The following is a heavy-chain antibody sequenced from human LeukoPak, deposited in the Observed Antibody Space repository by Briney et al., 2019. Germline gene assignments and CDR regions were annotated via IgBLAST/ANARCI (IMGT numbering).Heavy chain of an antibody. V-gene: IGHV1-2*02. CDR3: ARDRERFLEWLSYYYYYMDV. D-gene: IGHD3-3*01. Sequence: ASVKVSCKASGHTFTGYYMHWVRQAPGQGLEWMGWINPNSGGTNYAQKFQGRVTMTRDTSISTAYMELSRLRSDDTAVYYCARDRERFLEWLSYYYYYMDVWGKGTTVTVSS. CDR2: INPNSGGT. J-gene: IGHJ6*03. CDR1: GHTFTGYY.